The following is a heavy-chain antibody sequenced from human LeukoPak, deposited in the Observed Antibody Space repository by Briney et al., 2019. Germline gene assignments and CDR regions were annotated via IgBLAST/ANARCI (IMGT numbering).Heavy chain of an antibody. CDR3: ARVVAAATYYFDY. D-gene: IGHD6-13*01. J-gene: IGHJ4*02. CDR1: GGSIWTYY. CDR2: IYYIGST. Sequence: SETLSLTCTVSGGSIWTYYWSWIRQPPGKGLEWIGSIYYIGSTKYNPSLKSRVTMSADTSKNQFSLKLTSVTDTDTAVYYCARVVAAATYYFDYWGQGTLVTVSS. V-gene: IGHV4-59*01.